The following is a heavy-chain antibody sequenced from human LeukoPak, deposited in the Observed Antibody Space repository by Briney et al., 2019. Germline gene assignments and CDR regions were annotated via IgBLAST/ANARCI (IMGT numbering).Heavy chain of an antibody. V-gene: IGHV1-8*01. CDR1: GYTFTSYD. D-gene: IGHD3-16*01. CDR3: ARGLGGIPITIWFDP. Sequence: ASVKVSCKASGYTFTSYDINWVRQATGQGLEWMGWMSPNSGNTGYAQKFQGRVTMTRNTSISTAYMELSSLRSEDTAVYYCARGLGGIPITIWFDPWGQGTLVTVSS. J-gene: IGHJ5*02. CDR2: MSPNSGNT.